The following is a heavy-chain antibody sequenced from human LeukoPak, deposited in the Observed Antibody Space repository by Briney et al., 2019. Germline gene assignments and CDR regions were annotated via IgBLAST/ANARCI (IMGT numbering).Heavy chain of an antibody. CDR2: ISGSGGST. CDR3: AKDDFREEQWLVRGSFDY. J-gene: IGHJ4*02. D-gene: IGHD6-19*01. V-gene: IGHV3-23*01. Sequence: GGSLRLSCAASGFTFSSYAMSWVRQAPGKGLEWVSAISGSGGSTYYADSVKGRFTISRDNSKNTLYLQMNSLRAEDTAVYYCAKDDFREEQWLVRGSFDYWGQGTLVTVSS. CDR1: GFTFSSYA.